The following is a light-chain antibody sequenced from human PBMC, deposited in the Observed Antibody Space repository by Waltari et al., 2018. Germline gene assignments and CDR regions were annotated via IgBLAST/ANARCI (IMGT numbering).Light chain of an antibody. V-gene: IGLV1-44*01. CDR3: AAWDDGLSGPGWV. Sequence: QSLLTQPPSVSGTPGQRVTISCSGSSSNIGGNPVNWYQQLPGTAPKLLIYNSNHRPSGVPDRFSGPKSGTSASLAISVLQSEDEAHYYCAAWDDGLSGPGWVFGTGTEVIVL. CDR2: NSN. CDR1: SSNIGGNP. J-gene: IGLJ1*01.